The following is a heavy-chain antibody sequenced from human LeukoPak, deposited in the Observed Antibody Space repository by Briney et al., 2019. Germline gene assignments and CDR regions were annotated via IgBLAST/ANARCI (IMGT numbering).Heavy chain of an antibody. J-gene: IGHJ4*02. V-gene: IGHV4-59*08. CDR2: IYYSGST. Sequence: SETLSLTCTVSGGSISSYYWGWIRQPPGKGLEWIGYIYYSGSTNYNPSLKSRVTISVDTSKNQFSLKLSSVTAADTAVYYCARYSPYYYDSSGYYYYFDYWGQGTLVTVSS. D-gene: IGHD3-22*01. CDR3: ARYSPYYYDSSGYYYYFDY. CDR1: GGSISSYY.